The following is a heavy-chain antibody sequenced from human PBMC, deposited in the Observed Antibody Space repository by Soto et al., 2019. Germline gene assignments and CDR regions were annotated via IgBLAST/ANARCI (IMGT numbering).Heavy chain of an antibody. CDR1: GYTFTGYY. Sequence: GASVKVSCKASGYTFTGYYMHWVRQAPGQGLEWMGWINPNSGGTNYAQKFQGRVTMTRDTSISTAYMELSRLRSDDTAVYYCARNKFNVLLYGRLQQNGMDVWGQGTTVTVSS. CDR3: ARNKFNVLLYGRLQQNGMDV. D-gene: IGHD3-10*01. J-gene: IGHJ6*02. CDR2: INPNSGGT. V-gene: IGHV1-2*02.